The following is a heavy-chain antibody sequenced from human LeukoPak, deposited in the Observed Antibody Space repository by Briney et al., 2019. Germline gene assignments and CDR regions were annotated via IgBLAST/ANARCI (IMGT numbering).Heavy chain of an antibody. CDR3: ASQDIVATPFDY. J-gene: IGHJ4*02. V-gene: IGHV3-30-3*01. Sequence: GGSLRLSCTASGFTFNTYAMHWVRQTPGMGLEWVAVISYDGSNKYYADPVKGRFTISRDNSKNTLYLQMNSLRAEDTAVYYCASQDIVATPFDYWGQGTLVTVSS. CDR2: ISYDGSNK. CDR1: GFTFNTYA. D-gene: IGHD5-12*01.